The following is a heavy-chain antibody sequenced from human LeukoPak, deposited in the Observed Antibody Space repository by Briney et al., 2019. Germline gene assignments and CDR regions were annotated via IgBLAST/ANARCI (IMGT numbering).Heavy chain of an antibody. CDR2: ISYDGSNK. CDR1: GFNFNDAA. D-gene: IGHD3-10*01. Sequence: GGSLRLSCAASGFNFNDAAMHWVRQAPGKGLEWVAVISYDGSNKFYAGSVKGRFTLSRDNSKNTLYLQMNSLRIEDTAVYYCGRGSVGFGELNYWGQGTLVTVSS. CDR3: GRGSVGFGELNY. J-gene: IGHJ4*02. V-gene: IGHV3-30-3*01.